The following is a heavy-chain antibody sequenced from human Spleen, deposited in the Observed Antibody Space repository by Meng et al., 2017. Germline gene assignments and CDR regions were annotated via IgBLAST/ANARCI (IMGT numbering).Heavy chain of an antibody. CDR1: GGSFSDYY. D-gene: IGHD5-12*01. Sequence: WGAGLLKPSVTLSLTCIVSGGSFSDYYWSWIRQPPGKGLEWIGEINHSGGTNYNPSLKSRVTISVDKSKNQFSLKLSSVTAADTAVYYCASSWLRPYFDYWGQGTLVTVSS. CDR3: ASSWLRPYFDY. J-gene: IGHJ4*02. V-gene: IGHV4-34*01. CDR2: INHSGGT.